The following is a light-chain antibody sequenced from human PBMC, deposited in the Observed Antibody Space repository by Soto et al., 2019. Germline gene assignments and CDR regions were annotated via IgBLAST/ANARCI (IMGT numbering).Light chain of an antibody. CDR3: QTWGTGPWV. V-gene: IGLV4-69*01. CDR2: LNSDGSH. J-gene: IGLJ3*02. CDR1: SGHSSYA. Sequence: QLVLTQSPSASASLGASVKLTCTLSSGHSSYAIAWHQQQPEKGPRYLMKLNSDGSHSKGDWIPERFSGSNSGAERYLTISSLQSEYEADYYCQTWGTGPWVFGGGTKLTVL.